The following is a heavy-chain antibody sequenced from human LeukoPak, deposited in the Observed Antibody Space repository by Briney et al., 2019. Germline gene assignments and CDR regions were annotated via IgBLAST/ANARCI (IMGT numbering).Heavy chain of an antibody. CDR2: ISNDGDT. CDR3: AGDKTTGGWYEFDY. V-gene: IGHV3-53*01. D-gene: IGHD6-19*01. J-gene: IGHJ4*02. CDR1: GFTVSSNY. Sequence: GGSLRLSCAASGFTVSSNYMSWVRQGPGKGLECVSVISNDGDTYYADSVKGRFTISRDTSKNTVSLQMNSLRAEDTAVYYCAGDKTTGGWYEFDYWGQGALVTVSS.